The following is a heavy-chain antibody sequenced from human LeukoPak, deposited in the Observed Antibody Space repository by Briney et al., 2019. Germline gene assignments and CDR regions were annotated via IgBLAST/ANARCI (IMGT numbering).Heavy chain of an antibody. CDR3: AKDAQRGFDYSNSLEY. D-gene: IGHD4-11*01. CDR1: GFTFSSYG. J-gene: IGHJ4*02. Sequence: GGSLRLSCAASGFTFSSYGMHWVRQAPGKGLEWVAVIWSDGTNRYYADSVKGRFTISRDDSGNTVYLQMNSLRPEDTGVYYCAKDAQRGFDYSNSLEYWGQGTPVTVST. CDR2: IWSDGTNR. V-gene: IGHV3-33*06.